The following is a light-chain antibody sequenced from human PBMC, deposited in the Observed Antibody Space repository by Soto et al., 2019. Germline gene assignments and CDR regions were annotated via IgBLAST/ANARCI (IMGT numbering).Light chain of an antibody. CDR3: QQYGSSPSIT. V-gene: IGKV3-15*01. CDR2: NVS. Sequence: EIVMTQSPATLSVSPGERATLSCRASQSVSSNLAWFQQKPGQAPRLLIYNVSTTATGIPARFSGSGSGTEFTLTISRLEPEDFAVYYCQQYGSSPSITFGQGTRLEIK. CDR1: QSVSSN. J-gene: IGKJ5*01.